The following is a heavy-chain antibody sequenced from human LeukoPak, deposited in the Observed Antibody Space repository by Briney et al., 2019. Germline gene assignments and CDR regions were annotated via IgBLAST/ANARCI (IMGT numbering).Heavy chain of an antibody. CDR1: GFTFSSYS. J-gene: IGHJ4*02. V-gene: IGHV3-21*01. D-gene: IGHD6-13*01. CDR3: ARGMYSSSWYEVDY. CDR2: ISSSSYI. Sequence: GGSLRLSCAASGFTFSSYSMNWVRQAPGKGLEWVSSISSSSYIYYADSVKGRFTISRDNAKNSLYLQMNSLRAEDTAVYYCARGMYSSSWYEVDYWGQGTLVTVSS.